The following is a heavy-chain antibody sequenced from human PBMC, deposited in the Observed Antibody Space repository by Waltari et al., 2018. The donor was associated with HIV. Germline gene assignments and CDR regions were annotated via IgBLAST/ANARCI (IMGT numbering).Heavy chain of an antibody. CDR1: GYIFTTYD. D-gene: IGHD1-1*01. CDR2: VNPKSGNT. J-gene: IGHJ5*02. CDR3: ARGLPSGTPTVYRFDP. Sequence: QVRLVQSAAEVKKPGASVKVSCKTAGYIFTTYDINWVRQAAGQGLEWMGWVNPKSGNTGITQKFQGRVTMTRNASIATVYLELNRLDSEDTATYFCARGLPSGTPTVYRFDPWGQGTLVTVSS. V-gene: IGHV1-8*01.